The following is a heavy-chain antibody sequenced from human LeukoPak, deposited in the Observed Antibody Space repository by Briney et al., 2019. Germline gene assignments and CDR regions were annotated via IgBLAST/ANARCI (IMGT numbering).Heavy chain of an antibody. CDR2: IYHSGST. CDR3: ARRSEFDNTHYHYFDY. CDR1: GGSIDSGSYY. Sequence: KTSETLSLTCTVSGGSIDSGSYYWDWIRQAPGKGLEWIGTIYHSGSTEYNPSLKSRVTIFVDTSKNQFSLKLNSVAAADTAVYYCARRSEFDNTHYHYFDYWGQGALVTVSS. D-gene: IGHD2-15*01. V-gene: IGHV4-39*01. J-gene: IGHJ4*02.